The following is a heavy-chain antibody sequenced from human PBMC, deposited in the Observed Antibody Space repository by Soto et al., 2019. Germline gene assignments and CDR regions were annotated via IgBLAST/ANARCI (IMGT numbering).Heavy chain of an antibody. CDR3: ARGKGYCSSTSCQTQLLYAFDI. Sequence: ASVKVSCKASGYTFTSYGISWVRQAPGQGLEWMGWISAYSGSTNYNPSLKSRVTISVDTSKNQFSLKLSSVTAADTAVYYCARGKGYCSSTSCQTQLLYAFDIWGQGTMVTVSS. CDR2: ISAYSGST. D-gene: IGHD2-2*01. V-gene: IGHV1-18*01. J-gene: IGHJ3*02. CDR1: GYTFTSYG.